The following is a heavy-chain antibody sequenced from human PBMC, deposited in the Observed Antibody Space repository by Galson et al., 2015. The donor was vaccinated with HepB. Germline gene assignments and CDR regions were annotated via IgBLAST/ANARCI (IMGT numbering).Heavy chain of an antibody. Sequence: QSGAEVKKPGESLKISCKGSGYSFTSYWIGWVRQMPGKGLEWMGIIYPGDSDTRYSPSFQGQVTISADKSISTAYLQWSSLKASDTAMYYCARPGSSYSSSSGGNWFDPWGQGTLVTVSS. CDR3: ARPGSSYSSSSGGNWFDP. J-gene: IGHJ5*02. CDR2: IYPGDSDT. V-gene: IGHV5-51*01. D-gene: IGHD6-6*01. CDR1: GYSFTSYW.